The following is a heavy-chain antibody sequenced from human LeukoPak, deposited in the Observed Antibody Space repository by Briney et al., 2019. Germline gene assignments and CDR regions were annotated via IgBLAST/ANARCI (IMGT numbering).Heavy chain of an antibody. D-gene: IGHD2/OR15-2a*01. Sequence: GGSLRLSCAASGFTFSTYWMSWVREATGKGLECVANIKEEGSEKYYVDSVKGRFTISRVDAKNSLYLQMNSLRAEDTALYYCARLNRGYCYGTTCYMEPGAGHWGQGTLVTVSS. CDR3: ARLNRGYCYGTTCYMEPGAGH. J-gene: IGHJ4*02. CDR2: IKEEGSEK. CDR1: GFTFSTYW. V-gene: IGHV3-7*01.